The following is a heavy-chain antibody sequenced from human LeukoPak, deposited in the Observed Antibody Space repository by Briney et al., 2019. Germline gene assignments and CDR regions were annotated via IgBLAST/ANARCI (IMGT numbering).Heavy chain of an antibody. V-gene: IGHV4-39*07. D-gene: IGHD3-10*01. CDR1: GGSISSSSHN. CDR2: INHSGST. J-gene: IGHJ4*02. CDR3: ARVLDGWFGELLTFDY. Sequence: SETLSLTCIVSGGSISSSSHNWGWIRQPPGKGLEWIGEINHSGSTNYNPSLKSRVTISVDTSKNQFSLKLSSVTAADTAVYYCARVLDGWFGELLTFDYWGQGTLVTVSS.